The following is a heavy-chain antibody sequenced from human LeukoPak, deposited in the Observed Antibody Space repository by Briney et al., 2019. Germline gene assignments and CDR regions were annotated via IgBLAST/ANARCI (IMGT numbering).Heavy chain of an antibody. D-gene: IGHD1-26*01. J-gene: IGHJ1*01. Sequence: GGSLRLSCVASGFTFSGYAMSWVRQAPGKGLEWVSAISGSGVTTHYAGSVKGRFSISRDNSKNTLYLQMNSLRVEDTALYYCAKKVVVGATSPYSDFQDWGQGTLVTVSS. V-gene: IGHV3-23*01. CDR2: ISGSGVTT. CDR1: GFTFSGYA. CDR3: AKKVVVGATSPYSDFQD.